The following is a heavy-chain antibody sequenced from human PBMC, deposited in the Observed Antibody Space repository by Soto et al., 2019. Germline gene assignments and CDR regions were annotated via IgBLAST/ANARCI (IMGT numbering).Heavy chain of an antibody. V-gene: IGHV1-46*01. J-gene: IGHJ4*02. D-gene: IGHD2-21*02. Sequence: GASEKVSCKASGYTFTSYYMHWVRQAPGQGLEWMGIINPSGGSTSYAQKFQGRVTMTRDTSTSTVYMELSSLRSEDTAVYYCAREPPEDCGGDCSRRGYFDYWGQGTLVTVSS. CDR1: GYTFTSYY. CDR3: AREPPEDCGGDCSRRGYFDY. CDR2: INPSGGST.